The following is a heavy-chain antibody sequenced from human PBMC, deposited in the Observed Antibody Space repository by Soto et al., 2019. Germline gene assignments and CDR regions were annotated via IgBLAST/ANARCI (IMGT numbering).Heavy chain of an antibody. CDR1: GFTFSNYW. V-gene: IGHV3-74*02. CDR3: ARGDCGGGTCYSLAGSFFYSMDV. Sequence: EVQLVESGGGLVQPGGSLRLSCAASGFTFSNYWMYWVRQAPGKGLEWVSRINSDGSVSSYADSVKGRLTISRDNVKNTVYLQMYRLRAEYTAVYYCARGDCGGGTCYSLAGSFFYSMDVWGKGTTVTVFS. CDR2: INSDGSVS. J-gene: IGHJ6*03. D-gene: IGHD2-15*01.